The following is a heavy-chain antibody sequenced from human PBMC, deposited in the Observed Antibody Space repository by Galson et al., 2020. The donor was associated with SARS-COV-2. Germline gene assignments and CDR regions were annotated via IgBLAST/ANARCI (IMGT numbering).Heavy chain of an antibody. V-gene: IGHV1-24*01. CDR3: ATSSLFGSSGWFDP. J-gene: IGHJ5*02. CDR2: FDPEDGET. CDR1: GYTLTELS. D-gene: IGHD3-16*02. Sequence: ASVKVSCKVSGYTLTELSMHWVRQAPGKGLAWMGGFDPEDGETIYAQKFQGRVTMTEDTSTDTAYMELSSLRSEDTAVYYCATSSLFGSSGWFDPWGQGTLVTVSS.